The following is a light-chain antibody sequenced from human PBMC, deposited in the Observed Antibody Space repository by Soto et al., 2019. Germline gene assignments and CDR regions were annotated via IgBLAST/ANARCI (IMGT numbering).Light chain of an antibody. CDR2: GAS. CDR1: QSVSSN. CDR3: QQYNNWPPWT. Sequence: EIVMTQSPATLSVSPGERATLSCRASQSVSSNLAWYQQKPGQAPRLLIYGASTRATDIPARFSGSGSGTEFTLTISSLQSEDFAFYYCQQYNNWPPWTFGQGTKLEI. J-gene: IGKJ2*02. V-gene: IGKV3-15*01.